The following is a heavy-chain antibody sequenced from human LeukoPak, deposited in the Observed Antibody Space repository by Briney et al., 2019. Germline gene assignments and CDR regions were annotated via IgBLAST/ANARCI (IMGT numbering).Heavy chain of an antibody. CDR3: ARALPLSGPFDY. CDR2: IIPIFGTA. J-gene: IGHJ4*02. Sequence: ASVKVSCKASGGTFSSYAISWVRQAPGQGLEWMGGIIPIFGTANYAQKFQGRVTITADESTSTAYMELSSLRSEDTAVYYCARALPLSGPFDYWGQGTLVTVSS. D-gene: IGHD1-14*01. V-gene: IGHV1-69*13. CDR1: GGTFSSYA.